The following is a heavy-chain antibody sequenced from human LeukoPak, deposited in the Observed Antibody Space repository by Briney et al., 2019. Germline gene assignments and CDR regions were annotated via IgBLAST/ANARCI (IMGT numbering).Heavy chain of an antibody. V-gene: IGHV3-48*03. CDR1: GFTFSNYE. CDR3: ARVIADSPHYYYYMDV. CDR2: ISSSGSTI. J-gene: IGHJ6*03. Sequence: PGGSLRLSCAASGFTFSNYEMNWVRQAPGKGLEWVSYISSSGSTIYYADSVKGRFTISRDNADNSLSLQMNSLRAEDTAVYYCARVIADSPHYYYYMDVWGKGTTVTVSS. D-gene: IGHD6-6*01.